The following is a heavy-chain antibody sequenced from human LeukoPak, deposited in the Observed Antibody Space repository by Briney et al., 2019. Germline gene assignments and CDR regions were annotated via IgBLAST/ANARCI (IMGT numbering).Heavy chain of an antibody. CDR3: ARRTETYYYDSSGRRTYYFDY. J-gene: IGHJ4*02. CDR2: IYYSGST. V-gene: IGHV4-39*01. D-gene: IGHD3-22*01. Sequence: PSETLPLTCTVSGGSISSSSYYWCWIRQPPGKGLEWIGSIYYSGSTYYKPSLKSRVTISVDTSKNQFSLKLSSVTAADTAVYYCARRTETYYYDSSGRRTYYFDYWGQGTLVTVSS. CDR1: GGSISSSSYY.